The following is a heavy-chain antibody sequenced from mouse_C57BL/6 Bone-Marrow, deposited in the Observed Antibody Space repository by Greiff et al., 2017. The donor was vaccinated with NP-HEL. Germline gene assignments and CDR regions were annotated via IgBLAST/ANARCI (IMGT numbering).Heavy chain of an antibody. J-gene: IGHJ3*01. CDR3: ARGAYYSNYVGCAY. CDR2: INPNYGTT. D-gene: IGHD2-5*01. V-gene: IGHV1-39*01. Sequence: VQLQQSGPELVKPGASVKISCKASGYSFTDYNMNWVKQSNGKSLEWIGVINPNYGTTSYNQKFKGKATLTVDQSSSTAYMQLNSLTSEDSAVYYGARGAYYSNYVGCAYWGQGTRVTVSA. CDR1: GYSFTDYN.